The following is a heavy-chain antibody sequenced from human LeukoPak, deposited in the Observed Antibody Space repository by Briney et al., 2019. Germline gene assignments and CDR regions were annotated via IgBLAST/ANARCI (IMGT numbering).Heavy chain of an antibody. CDR2: ISSSSSYI. Sequence: PGGSLRLSCAASGFTFSSYSMNWVRQAPGKGLEWVSSISSSSSYIYYADSVKGRFTISRDNAKNSLYLQMNSLRAEDTAVYYCARGGSGSYRVDYWGQGTLVTVSS. CDR1: GFTFSSYS. CDR3: ARGGSGSYRVDY. J-gene: IGHJ4*02. V-gene: IGHV3-21*01. D-gene: IGHD3-10*01.